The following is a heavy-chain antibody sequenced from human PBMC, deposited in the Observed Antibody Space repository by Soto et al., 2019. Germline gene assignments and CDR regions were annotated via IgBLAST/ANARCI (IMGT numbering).Heavy chain of an antibody. J-gene: IGHJ6*02. CDR3: ARRGYSSGWYYYYYYGMDV. CDR1: GYTFTSYD. D-gene: IGHD6-13*01. V-gene: IGHV1-8*01. CDR2: MNPNSGNT. Sequence: QVQLVQSGAEVKKPGASVKVSCKASGYTFTSYDINWVRQATGQGLEWMGWMNPNSGNTGYAKKFQGRVTMTKNTSISTVYMELSSLGSEDTAVYYCARRGYSSGWYYYYYYGMDVWGQGTTVTVSS.